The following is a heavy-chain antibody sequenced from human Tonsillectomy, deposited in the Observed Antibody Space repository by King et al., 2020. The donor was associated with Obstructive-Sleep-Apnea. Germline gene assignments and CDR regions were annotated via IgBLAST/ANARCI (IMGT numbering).Heavy chain of an antibody. J-gene: IGHJ4*02. V-gene: IGHV4-31*03. D-gene: IGHD3-10*01. CDR1: GDSISNGGYY. CDR3: ARNEGVRGVIFDY. CDR2: IYHSGSI. Sequence: QLQESGPGLVKPSQTLSLTCTVSGDSISNGGYYWNWIRQHPGKGLEWIGYIYHSGSIYYNPSLKSRVTISIDTSKNQFSLNLNPVTAADTAVYYCARNEGVRGVIFDYWGQGTLVTVSS.